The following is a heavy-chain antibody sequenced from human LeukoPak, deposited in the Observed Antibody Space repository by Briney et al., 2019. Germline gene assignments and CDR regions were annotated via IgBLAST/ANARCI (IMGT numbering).Heavy chain of an antibody. J-gene: IGHJ6*02. D-gene: IGHD3-3*01. CDR2: IIPILGIA. CDR3: ARVSSGYYDFWSGTRPRWYYGMDV. V-gene: IGHV1-69*04. CDR1: GGTFSSYA. Sequence: GSSVKVSCKASGGTFSSYAISWVRQAPGQGLEWMGRIIPILGIANYAQKFQGRVTITADKSTSTAYMELSSLRSEDTAVYYCARVSSGYYDFWSGTRPRWYYGMDVWGQGTTVTVSS.